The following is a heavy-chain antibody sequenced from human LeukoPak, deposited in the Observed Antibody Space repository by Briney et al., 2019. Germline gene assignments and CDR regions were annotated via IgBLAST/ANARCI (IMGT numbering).Heavy chain of an antibody. J-gene: IGHJ3*02. CDR2: IYDSGST. CDR1: GVSISSVGYY. D-gene: IGHD4-23*01. CDR3: ARGDYGGNSPFDAFDI. Sequence: PSETLSLTCTVSGVSISSVGYYWSWIRQHPGKGLEWIGYIYDSGSTYYNPSIKSRVTISVDTSKNKFSLKLSSVTAADTAVYYCARGDYGGNSPFDAFDIWGQGTMVTVSS. V-gene: IGHV4-31*03.